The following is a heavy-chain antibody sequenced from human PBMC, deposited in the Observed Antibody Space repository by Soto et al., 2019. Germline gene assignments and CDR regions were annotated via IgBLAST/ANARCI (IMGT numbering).Heavy chain of an antibody. J-gene: IGHJ5*02. V-gene: IGHV1-46*01. CDR3: ARDHPAYDFWSGRRWFDP. Sequence: ASVKGSCKASRYTFTSYYMHWGRQAPEQGLEWMGIINPSGGSTSYAQKFQGSATMTRDTSTSTVYMELSSLRSEDTAVYYCARDHPAYDFWSGRRWFDPWGQGTLVTVSS. CDR1: RYTFTSYY. CDR2: INPSGGST. D-gene: IGHD3-3*01.